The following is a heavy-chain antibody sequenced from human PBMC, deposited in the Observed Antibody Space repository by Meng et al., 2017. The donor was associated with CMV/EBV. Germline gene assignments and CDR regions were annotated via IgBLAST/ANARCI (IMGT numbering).Heavy chain of an antibody. V-gene: IGHV3-66*02. D-gene: IGHD4-17*01. J-gene: IGHJ4*02. CDR2: IYSGGST. CDR1: GFTVSSNH. CDR3: ARVHFGDYGMDY. Sequence: GESLKISCAASGFTVSSNHMSWVRQAPGKGLEWVSVIYSGGSTYYADSVKGRFTISRDNSKNTLYLQMNSLRAEDTAVYYCARVHFGDYGMDYWGQGTLVTVSS.